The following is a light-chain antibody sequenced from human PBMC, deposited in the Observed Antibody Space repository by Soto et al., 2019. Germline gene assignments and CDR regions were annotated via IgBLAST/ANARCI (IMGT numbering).Light chain of an antibody. J-gene: IGLJ3*02. CDR3: SSYTSSSPWV. CDR1: SSDVGGYNY. Sequence: QSVLTQPASVSGSPGQSITISCTGTSSDVGGYNYVSWYQQHPGKAPKLMIYEVSNRPSGVSNRFSGSKSGNTASLIISGLHAEDEADYYCSSYTSSSPWVFGGGTKLTVL. V-gene: IGLV2-14*01. CDR2: EVS.